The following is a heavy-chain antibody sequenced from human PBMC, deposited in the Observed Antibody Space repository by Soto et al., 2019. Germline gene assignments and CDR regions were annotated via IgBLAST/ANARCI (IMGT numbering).Heavy chain of an antibody. CDR3: ARSIVVVTALDY. CDR2: INAGNGNT. V-gene: IGHV1-18*04. Sequence: ASGKVSCRASGYTFTSYGISWVRQAPGQGLEWMGWINAGNGNTKYSQKFQGRVTITRDTSASTAYMELSSLRSEDTAVYYCARSIVVVTALDYWGQGTLVTVSS. D-gene: IGHD2-21*02. CDR1: GYTFTSYG. J-gene: IGHJ4*02.